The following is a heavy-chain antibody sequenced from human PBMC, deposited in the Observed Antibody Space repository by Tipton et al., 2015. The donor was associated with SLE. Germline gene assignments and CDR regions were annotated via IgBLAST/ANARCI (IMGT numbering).Heavy chain of an antibody. Sequence: TLSLTCAVYGGSFSGYYWSWIRQPPGKGLEWIGYIHYTGSTNYNPSLKSRVTISVDTSKNQFSLKLSSVTAADTAVYYCAREGRFLEWYYFDYWGQGTLVTVSS. CDR3: AREGRFLEWYYFDY. J-gene: IGHJ4*02. CDR1: GGSFSGYY. V-gene: IGHV4-59*01. CDR2: IHYTGST. D-gene: IGHD3-3*01.